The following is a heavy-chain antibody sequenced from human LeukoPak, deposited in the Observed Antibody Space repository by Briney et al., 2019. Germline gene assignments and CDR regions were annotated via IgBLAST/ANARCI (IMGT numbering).Heavy chain of an antibody. CDR2: INPNNGGT. CDR3: ARSYYASGSPFV. V-gene: IGHV1-2*02. Sequence: ASVKLSCNASGYIFTGYYMHWVRQAPGQGLEWMGWINPNNGGTNYAQKFQGRVTMTRDTSISTAYMELSRLRSDDTAVYYCARSYYASGSPFVWGKGTTVTVSS. CDR1: GYIFTGYY. D-gene: IGHD3-10*01. J-gene: IGHJ6*04.